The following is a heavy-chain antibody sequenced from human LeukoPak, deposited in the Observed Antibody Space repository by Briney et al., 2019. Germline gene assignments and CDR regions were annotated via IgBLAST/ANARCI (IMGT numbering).Heavy chain of an antibody. CDR3: AKLAKYSSSSRGDY. CDR1: GFTFSSYA. V-gene: IGHV3-23*01. CDR2: ISGSGGST. J-gene: IGHJ4*02. D-gene: IGHD6-6*01. Sequence: GGSLRLSCAASGFTFSSYAMSWVRQAPGKGLEWASAISGSGGSTYYADSVKGRFTISRDNSKNTLYLQMNSLRAEDTAVYYCAKLAKYSSSSRGDYWGQGTLVTVSS.